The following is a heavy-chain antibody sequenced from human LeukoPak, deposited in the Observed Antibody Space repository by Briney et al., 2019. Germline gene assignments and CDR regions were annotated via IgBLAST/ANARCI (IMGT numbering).Heavy chain of an antibody. V-gene: IGHV3-23*01. Sequence: GGSLRLSCAASGFTFSSYAMSWVRQAPGKGLEWVSAISGSGGSTYYADSVKGRFTISRDSSKNTLYLQMNSLRAEDTAVYYCAKDRSGICSGGSCYSGGGGFFDYWGQGTLVTVSS. D-gene: IGHD2-15*01. J-gene: IGHJ4*02. CDR2: ISGSGGST. CDR3: AKDRSGICSGGSCYSGGGGFFDY. CDR1: GFTFSSYA.